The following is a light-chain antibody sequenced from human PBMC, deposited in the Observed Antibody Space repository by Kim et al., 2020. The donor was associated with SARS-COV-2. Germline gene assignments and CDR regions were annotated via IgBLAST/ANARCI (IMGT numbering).Light chain of an antibody. CDR3: QAWDSSTAVV. CDR2: QDR. CDR1: KLGDKF. J-gene: IGLJ2*01. Sequence: VSPGQTVSISCSGDKLGDKFASWYQQKPGQSPIMVVYQDRKRPSGSPERFSASKSGNTATLTISGAQPMDEADYYCQAWDSSTAVVFGGGTKLTVL. V-gene: IGLV3-1*01.